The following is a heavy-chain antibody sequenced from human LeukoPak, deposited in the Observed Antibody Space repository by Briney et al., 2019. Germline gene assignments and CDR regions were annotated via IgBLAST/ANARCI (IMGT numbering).Heavy chain of an antibody. V-gene: IGHV1-2*02. D-gene: IGHD3-10*01. J-gene: IGHJ4*02. CDR3: ARLWFGELYLDY. Sequence: ASVKVSCKASGYTFTGYYMHWVRQAPGQGLEWMGWINPNSGGTNYAQKFQGRVTMTRDTFISTAYMELSRLRSDDTAVYYCARLWFGELYLDYWGQGTLVTVSS. CDR1: GYTFTGYY. CDR2: INPNSGGT.